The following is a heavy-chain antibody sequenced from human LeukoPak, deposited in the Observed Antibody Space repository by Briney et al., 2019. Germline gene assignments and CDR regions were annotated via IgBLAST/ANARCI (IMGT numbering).Heavy chain of an antibody. V-gene: IGHV3-23*01. Sequence: GGSLRLSCAASGFSFSSYGMSWVRQGPGKGLEWVSTITGSGGNTDYADSVKGRFTISRDNSKNTLFLQMNSLRAEDTAVYYGIPVAGTGFDYWGQGTLVTVSS. D-gene: IGHD6-19*01. CDR2: ITGSGGNT. CDR3: IPVAGTGFDY. J-gene: IGHJ4*02. CDR1: GFSFSSYG.